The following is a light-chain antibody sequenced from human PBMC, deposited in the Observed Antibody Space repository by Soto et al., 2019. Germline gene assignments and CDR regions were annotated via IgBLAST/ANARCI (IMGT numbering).Light chain of an antibody. Sequence: EIELTQSPGTLSVSLGERSTISCRASQSVSNSYFAWYQQKPDQAPRLLIKGASNRAAGIPDRFSGSGSGTDFTLTISLLEPEYFAFYYCQQYGNSGTFGQGTTVDIK. CDR1: QSVSNSY. V-gene: IGKV3-20*01. CDR3: QQYGNSGT. CDR2: GAS. J-gene: IGKJ1*01.